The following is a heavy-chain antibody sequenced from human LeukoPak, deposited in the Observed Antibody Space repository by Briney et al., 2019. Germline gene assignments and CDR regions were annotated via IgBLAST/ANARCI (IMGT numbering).Heavy chain of an antibody. CDR3: ARTYGGNAGDAFDI. CDR1: GYTFTSYD. Sequence: ASVTVSCKASGYTFTSYDINWVRQAAGQGLEWMGWMNPNSGNTGYAQKFQGRVTMTRNTSISTAYMELSSLRSEDTAVYYCARTYGGNAGDAFDIWGQGTMVTVSS. D-gene: IGHD4-23*01. J-gene: IGHJ3*02. V-gene: IGHV1-8*01. CDR2: MNPNSGNT.